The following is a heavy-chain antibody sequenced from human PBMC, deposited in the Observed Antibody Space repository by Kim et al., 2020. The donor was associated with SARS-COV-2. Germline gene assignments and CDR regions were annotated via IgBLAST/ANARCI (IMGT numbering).Heavy chain of an antibody. Sequence: SETLSLTCAVYGGSFSGYYWSWIRQPPGKGLEWIGEINHSGSTNYNPSLKSRVTISVDTSKNQFSLKLSSVTAADTAVYYCARAGRTVVVAARPFDYWGQGTLVTVSS. V-gene: IGHV4-34*01. D-gene: IGHD2-15*01. CDR2: INHSGST. CDR3: ARAGRTVVVAARPFDY. J-gene: IGHJ4*02. CDR1: GGSFSGYY.